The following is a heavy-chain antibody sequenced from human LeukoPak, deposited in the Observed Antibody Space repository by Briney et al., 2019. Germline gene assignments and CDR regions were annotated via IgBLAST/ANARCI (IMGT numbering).Heavy chain of an antibody. Sequence: GASVKVSCKASGYTFTSYGISWVRQAPGQGLEWMGWISAYNGNTNYAQKLQGRVTMTTDTSTSTAYMELRSLGSDDTAVYYCARDSPYSDPNWFDPWGQGTLVTVSS. CDR2: ISAYNGNT. CDR1: GYTFTSYG. D-gene: IGHD2-21*01. J-gene: IGHJ5*02. CDR3: ARDSPYSDPNWFDP. V-gene: IGHV1-18*01.